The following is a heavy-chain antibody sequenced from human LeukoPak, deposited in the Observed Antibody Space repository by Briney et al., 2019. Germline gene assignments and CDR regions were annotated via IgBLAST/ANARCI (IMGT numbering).Heavy chain of an antibody. CDR3: ARTGLTMMPDY. CDR2: IYYSGST. J-gene: IGHJ4*02. V-gene: IGHV4-39*07. CDR1: GGSISSSSYY. D-gene: IGHD3-22*01. Sequence: PSETLSLTCTVSGGSISSSSYYWGWIRQPPGKGLEWIGSIYYSGSTYYNPSLKSRVTISVDTSKNQFSLKLSSVTAADTAVYYCARTGLTMMPDYWGQGTLVTVSS.